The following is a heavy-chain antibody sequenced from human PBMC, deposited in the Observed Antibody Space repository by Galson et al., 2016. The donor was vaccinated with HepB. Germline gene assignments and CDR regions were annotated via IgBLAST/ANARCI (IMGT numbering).Heavy chain of an antibody. CDR3: AKVGGSRPRYFES. D-gene: IGHD2-15*01. J-gene: IGHJ4*02. CDR1: GLTFSDAW. V-gene: IGHV3-15*01. CDR2: IKSKFYGETT. Sequence: SLRLSCAASGLTFSDAWMNWVRQAPGKGLEWVGRIKSKFYGETTEYAAPVKGRFTISRDDSRNTLYLQMNGLKTEDTAVYYCAKVGGSRPRYFESWGQGTLVTVGS.